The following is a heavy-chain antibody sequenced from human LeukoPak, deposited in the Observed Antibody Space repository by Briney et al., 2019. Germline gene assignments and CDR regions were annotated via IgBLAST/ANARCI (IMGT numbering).Heavy chain of an antibody. CDR3: ARTFPYGHVVPAAMVGHWYFDL. J-gene: IGHJ2*01. V-gene: IGHV1-69*05. Sequence: ASVKVSCKASGGTFSSYAISWVRQAPGQGLEWMGGTIPIFGTANYAQKFQGRVTITTDESTSTAYMELSSLRSEDTAVYYCARTFPYGHVVPAAMVGHWYFDLWGRGTLVTVSP. CDR2: TIPIFGTA. CDR1: GGTFSSYA. D-gene: IGHD2-2*01.